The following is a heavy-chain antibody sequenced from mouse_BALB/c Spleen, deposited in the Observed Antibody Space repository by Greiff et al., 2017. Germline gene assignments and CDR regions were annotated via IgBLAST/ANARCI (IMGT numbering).Heavy chain of an antibody. V-gene: IGHV1S41*01. CDR3: AREDYDV. J-gene: IGHJ2*01. D-gene: IGHD2-4*01. CDR2: IAPGSGST. Sequence: DLVKPGASVKLSCKASGYTFTSYWINWIKQRPGQGLEWIGRIAPGSGSTYYNEMFKGKATLTVDTTSSTAYIQLSSLSSEDSAVYFCAREDYDVWGQGTTLTVSS. CDR1: GYTFTSYW.